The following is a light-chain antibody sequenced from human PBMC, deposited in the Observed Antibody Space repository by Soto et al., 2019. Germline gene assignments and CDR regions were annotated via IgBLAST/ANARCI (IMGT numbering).Light chain of an antibody. V-gene: IGKV3-20*01. CDR1: QSVSSNY. CDR2: GAS. CDR3: QQYGSSPPLT. Sequence: EIVLTQSPGTLSLSPGERATLSCRASQSVSSNYLAWYQQKPGQAPRLLIYGASSRATGIPDRFSGSGSGTDFTLTISRLEPEDFAVYYWQQYGSSPPLTFGGGTKVEIK. J-gene: IGKJ4*01.